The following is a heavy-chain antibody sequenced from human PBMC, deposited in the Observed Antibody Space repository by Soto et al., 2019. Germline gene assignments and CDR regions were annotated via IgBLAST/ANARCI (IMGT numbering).Heavy chain of an antibody. Sequence: GGSLRLSCAASGFTFSSYEMNWVRQAPGKGLEWVSYISSSGSTIYYADSVKGRFTISRDNAKNSLYLQMNSLRAEDTAVYYCARGRDYGDNNWFDPWGQGTLVTVSS. V-gene: IGHV3-48*03. CDR3: ARGRDYGDNNWFDP. CDR1: GFTFSSYE. CDR2: ISSSGSTI. D-gene: IGHD4-17*01. J-gene: IGHJ5*02.